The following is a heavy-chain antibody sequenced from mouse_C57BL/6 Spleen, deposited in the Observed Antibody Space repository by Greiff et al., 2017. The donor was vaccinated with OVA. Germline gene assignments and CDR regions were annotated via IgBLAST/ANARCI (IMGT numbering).Heavy chain of an antibody. Sequence: EVKLMESGGGLVQPKGSLKLSCAASGFTFNTYAMHWVRQAPGKGLEWVARIRSKSSNYATYYADSVKDRFTISRDDSQSMLYLQMNNLKTEDTAMYYCARDAVVAEGAMDYWGQGTSVTVSS. D-gene: IGHD1-1*01. V-gene: IGHV10-3*01. CDR3: ARDAVVAEGAMDY. J-gene: IGHJ4*01. CDR1: GFTFNTYA. CDR2: IRSKSSNYAT.